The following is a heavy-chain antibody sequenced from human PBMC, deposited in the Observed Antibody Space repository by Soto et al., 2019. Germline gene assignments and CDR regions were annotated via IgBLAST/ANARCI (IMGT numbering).Heavy chain of an antibody. CDR2: ITHTTGSI. CDR3: VRSSRAVLGTGEFDQ. V-gene: IGHV3-21*01. D-gene: IGHD3-10*01. J-gene: IGHJ4*02. Sequence: EVQLVESGGGLVEPGGSLRISCAASGFAFATYTMNWVRQAPGKGLEWVSSITHTTGSIYYADSVMGRFTISRDNTDNSLYLHMSSLNAEDTAMYFCVRSSRAVLGTGEFDQWGQGTLVTVSS. CDR1: GFAFATYT.